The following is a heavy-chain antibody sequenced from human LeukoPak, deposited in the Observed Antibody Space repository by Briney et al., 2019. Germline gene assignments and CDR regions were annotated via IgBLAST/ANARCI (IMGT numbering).Heavy chain of an antibody. CDR3: ARGRAGSGYYYGTDV. CDR2: INPSGGST. CDR1: GYTFTSYY. V-gene: IGHV1-46*01. D-gene: IGHD2-8*02. Sequence: ASVKVSCKASGYTFTSYYMHWVRQAPGQGLEWMGIINPSGGSTSYAQKFQGRVTMTSNTSISTAYMELSSLRSDDTAVYYCARGRAGSGYYYGTDVWGQGTTVTVSS. J-gene: IGHJ6*02.